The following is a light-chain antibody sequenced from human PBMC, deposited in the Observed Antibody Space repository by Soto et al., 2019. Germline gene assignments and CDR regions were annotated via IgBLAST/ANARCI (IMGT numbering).Light chain of an antibody. Sequence: QSVLTQPASVSGSPGQSITISCTGTSSDIGSSKTVSWYHKHPGKAPKLMIFEVNKRPSGVSIRFSGSKSGNTASLTISGLQAEDEADYYCSSYSSSSVVVFGGGTKLTVL. J-gene: IGLJ2*01. CDR3: SSYSSSSVVV. CDR1: SSDIGSSKT. CDR2: EVN. V-gene: IGLV2-23*02.